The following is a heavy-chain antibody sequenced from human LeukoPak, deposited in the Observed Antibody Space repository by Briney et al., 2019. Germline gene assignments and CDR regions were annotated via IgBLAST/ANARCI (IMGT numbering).Heavy chain of an antibody. D-gene: IGHD2-2*01. CDR1: GGSISSSSYY. CDR2: INHSGST. J-gene: IGHJ6*03. CDR3: ARTPVYCSSTSCYYYYYYMDV. V-gene: IGHV4-39*07. Sequence: PSETLSLTCTVSGGSISSSSYYWGWIRQPPGKGLEWIGEINHSGSTNYNPSLKSRVTISVDTSKNQFSLKLSSVTAADTAVYYCARTPVYCSSTSCYYYYYYMDVWGKGTTVTVSS.